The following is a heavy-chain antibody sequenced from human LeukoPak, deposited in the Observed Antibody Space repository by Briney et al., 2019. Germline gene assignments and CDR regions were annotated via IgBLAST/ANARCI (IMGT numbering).Heavy chain of an antibody. D-gene: IGHD6-13*01. J-gene: IGHJ6*03. CDR2: IYTSGNT. Sequence: SETLSLTCTVSGGSISSYTWSWIRQPAGKKLEWIGRIYTSGNTNSNPSLKSRVTMSVDTSKDQFSLKLSSVTAADTAVYYCARATSSSWHYYYYYMDVWGKGTTVTVSS. V-gene: IGHV4-4*07. CDR1: GGSISSYT. CDR3: ARATSSSWHYYYYYMDV.